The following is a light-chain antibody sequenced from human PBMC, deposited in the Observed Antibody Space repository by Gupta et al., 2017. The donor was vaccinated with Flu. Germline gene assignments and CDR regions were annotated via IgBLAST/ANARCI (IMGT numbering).Light chain of an antibody. CDR2: DDT. V-gene: IGLV3-21*02. J-gene: IGLJ2*01. CDR1: NIESNS. Sequence: SYVLTQPPSESVAPGQTARITCGGDNIESNSVRWYQHQPGQAPVLVVYDDTDRPSGIPERFSGSNSGNTATLTISRVEAGDEADYYCQIWDSLSDYMAFGGGTKLTVL. CDR3: QIWDSLSDYMA.